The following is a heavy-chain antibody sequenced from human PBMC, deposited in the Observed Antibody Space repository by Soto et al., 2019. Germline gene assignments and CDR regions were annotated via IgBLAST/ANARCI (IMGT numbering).Heavy chain of an antibody. J-gene: IGHJ6*03. CDR2: IWYDGSNK. Sequence: VQLVESGGGVVQPGRSLRLSCAASGFTFSSYGMHWVRQAPGKGLEWVAVIWYDGSNKYYADSVKGRFTISRDNSKNTLYLQMNSLRAEDTAVYYCARDETYYYYMDVWGKGTTVTVSS. V-gene: IGHV3-33*01. CDR1: GFTFSSYG. CDR3: ARDETYYYYMDV.